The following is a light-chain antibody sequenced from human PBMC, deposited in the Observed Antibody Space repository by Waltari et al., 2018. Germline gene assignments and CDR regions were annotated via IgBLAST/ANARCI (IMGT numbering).Light chain of an antibody. CDR3: AALDDTLSGVV. CDR2: RNN. J-gene: IGLJ2*01. V-gene: IGLV1-47*01. CDR1: SSNIGSTH. Sequence: QSVLTQSPSASAAPGQRVTISCSGSSSNIGSTHVYWYQHVPGTAPKLLIYRNNQRPSGVPDRFSGSKSGTSASLAVSGLRSEDEADYYCAALDDTLSGVVFGGGTKLTVL.